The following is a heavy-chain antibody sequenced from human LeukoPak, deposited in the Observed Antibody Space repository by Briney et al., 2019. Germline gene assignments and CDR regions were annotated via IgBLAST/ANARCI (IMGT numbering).Heavy chain of an antibody. V-gene: IGHV1-18*01. CDR3: AKRHSSGWHSDY. CDR2: ISAYNGNT. Sequence: ASVKVSCKASGYTFTSYGISWVRQAPGQGLEWMGWISAYNGNTNYAQKLQGRVTMTTDTSTSTAYMELRSLRSDDTAVYYCAKRHSSGWHSDYWGQGTLVTVSS. D-gene: IGHD6-19*01. J-gene: IGHJ4*02. CDR1: GYTFTSYG.